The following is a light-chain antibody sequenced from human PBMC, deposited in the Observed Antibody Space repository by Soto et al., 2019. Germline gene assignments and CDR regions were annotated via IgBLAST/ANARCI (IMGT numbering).Light chain of an antibody. V-gene: IGKV1-16*02. CDR3: QQYHSYPAT. CDR1: QDISNF. CDR2: GAS. Sequence: DLQMTQSPSSLSASVGDRVTISCRASQDISNFLGWIQQKPGKAPKSLIYGASSLQSGVPSKFGGSGSGTEFTLTISSLQPEDFGTYYCQQYHSYPATFGGGTKVEIQ. J-gene: IGKJ4*01.